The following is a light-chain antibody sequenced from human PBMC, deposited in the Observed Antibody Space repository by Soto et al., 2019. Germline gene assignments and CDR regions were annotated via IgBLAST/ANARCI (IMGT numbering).Light chain of an antibody. Sequence: DTQMTQSPSTLSASVGDRVTIACRASQSVNTWLAWYQKKPGKPPKLLIYDASSLQSGVPSRFSGSGSGTELTLTISSLQPDDFATYYCQQYNSDWKFGQGTKVDIK. CDR2: DAS. CDR3: QQYNSDWK. V-gene: IGKV1-5*01. CDR1: QSVNTW. J-gene: IGKJ1*01.